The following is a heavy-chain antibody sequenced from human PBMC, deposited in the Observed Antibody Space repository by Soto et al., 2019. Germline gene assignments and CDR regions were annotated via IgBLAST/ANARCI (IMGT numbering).Heavy chain of an antibody. V-gene: IGHV3-72*01. CDR3: AREPDLYYYDSSGYFYYFDY. CDR2: TRNKANSYTT. Sequence: PGGSLRLSCAASGFTFSDHHMDWVRQAPGKGLEWVGRTRNKANSYTTEYAASVKGRFTISRDDSKNSLYLQMNSLKTEDTAVYYCAREPDLYYYDSSGYFYYFDYWGQGTLVTVSS. J-gene: IGHJ4*02. D-gene: IGHD3-22*01. CDR1: GFTFSDHH.